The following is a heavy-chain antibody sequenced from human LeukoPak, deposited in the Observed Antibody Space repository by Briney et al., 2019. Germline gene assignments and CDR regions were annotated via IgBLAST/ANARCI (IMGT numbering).Heavy chain of an antibody. CDR3: AKDQYCSGGSCYRRGGDY. Sequence: PGGSLRLSCAASGFTFSSYAMSWVRQAPGKGLEWVSAISGSGGSTYYADSVKGRFTISRDNSKNTLYLQMNSLRAEDTAVYYCAKDQYCSGGSCYRRGGDYWGQGTLVTVSS. V-gene: IGHV3-23*01. D-gene: IGHD2-15*01. CDR1: GFTFSSYA. CDR2: ISGSGGST. J-gene: IGHJ4*02.